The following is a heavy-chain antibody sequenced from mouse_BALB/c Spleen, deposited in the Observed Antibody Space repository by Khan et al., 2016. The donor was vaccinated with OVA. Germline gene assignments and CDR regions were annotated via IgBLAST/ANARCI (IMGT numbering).Heavy chain of an antibody. V-gene: IGHV9-3-1*01. J-gene: IGHJ4*01. CDR3: ARPYYYSYALDY. CDR1: GYTFTNYG. D-gene: IGHD2-10*01. CDR2: INTYTGEP. Sequence: QIQLVQSGPELKKPGETVKISCKASGYTFTNYGMHWVKQSPGKALKWMGWINTYTGEPTYADDFKGRFAFSFETSASTAYLQINNLKDDKTTTCFCARPYYYSYALDYWGQGTSVTVSS.